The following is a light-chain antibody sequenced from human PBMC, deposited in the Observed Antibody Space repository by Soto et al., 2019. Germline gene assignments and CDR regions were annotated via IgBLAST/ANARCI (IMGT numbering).Light chain of an antibody. J-gene: IGKJ3*01. Sequence: DIQMTQSPSSVSASVGDRVTITCRASQGISNYLAWYQQKPGKVPKLLIHAASTLQSGVPSRFSGSGSGTDFTLTISSLQAEDVATYYCQNYDIAPRTFGPGTKVDIK. CDR3: QNYDIAPRT. CDR1: QGISNY. CDR2: AAS. V-gene: IGKV1-27*01.